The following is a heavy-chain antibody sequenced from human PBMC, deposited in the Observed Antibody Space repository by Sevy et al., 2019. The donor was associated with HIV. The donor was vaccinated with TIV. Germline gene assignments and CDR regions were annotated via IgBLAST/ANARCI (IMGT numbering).Heavy chain of an antibody. CDR3: ARDRSPNYFYGMDV. V-gene: IGHV3-21*01. CDR2: ISSSSSYI. J-gene: IGHJ6*02. Sequence: GGSLRLSCAASGFTFSSYSMNWVRQAPGKGLEWVSSISSSSSYIYYADSVKGRFTISRDNAKNSLYLQMNSLRAEDMAVYYCARDRSPNYFYGMDVWGQGTTVTVSS. CDR1: GFTFSSYS.